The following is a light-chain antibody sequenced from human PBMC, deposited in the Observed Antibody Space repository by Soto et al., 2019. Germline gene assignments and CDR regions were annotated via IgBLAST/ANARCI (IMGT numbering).Light chain of an antibody. J-gene: IGKJ1*01. CDR3: QQSYSTPQRT. CDR1: QSISSY. Sequence: DIQMTQSPSSLSASVGDRVTITCRASQSISSYLNWYQQKPAKAPKLLIYAASSLQSGVPSRFSGSGSGTDFTFTISSLQPEDFATYYCQQSYSTPQRTFGQGTKVEIK. CDR2: AAS. V-gene: IGKV1-39*01.